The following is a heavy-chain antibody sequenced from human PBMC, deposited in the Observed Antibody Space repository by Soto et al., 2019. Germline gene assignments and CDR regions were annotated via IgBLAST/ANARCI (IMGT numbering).Heavy chain of an antibody. CDR1: GGTFSSYA. V-gene: IGHV1-69*01. J-gene: IGHJ5*02. Sequence: QVQLVQSGAEVKKPGSSVKVSCKASGGTFSSYAISWVRQAPGQGLEWMGGIIPIFGTANYAQKFQGRVTISADESTSTAYMELSSLRSEDTAVYYCAGSGVQLERLNWFDPWGQGTLVTVSS. CDR2: IIPIFGTA. CDR3: AGSGVQLERLNWFDP. D-gene: IGHD1-1*01.